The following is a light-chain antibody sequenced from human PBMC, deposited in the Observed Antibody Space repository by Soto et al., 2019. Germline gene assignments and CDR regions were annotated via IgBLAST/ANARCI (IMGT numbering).Light chain of an antibody. J-gene: IGLJ3*02. Sequence: QSALTQPAAVSGPPGQSITISCTGTSSDIGRYNYVSWYQQHPGKAPKLVIYEVRNRPSGISNRFSASKSGNTASLTISGLQAEDEADYYCTSYTSNTTWVFGGGTKLT. CDR1: SSDIGRYNY. V-gene: IGLV2-14*01. CDR3: TSYTSNTTWV. CDR2: EVR.